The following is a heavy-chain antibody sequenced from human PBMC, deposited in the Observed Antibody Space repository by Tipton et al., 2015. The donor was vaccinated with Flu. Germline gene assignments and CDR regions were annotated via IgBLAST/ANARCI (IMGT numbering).Heavy chain of an antibody. CDR3: ARGRITMVRGVIIKGDFDY. V-gene: IGHV4-34*01. CDR1: GGSFSGYY. CDR2: INHSGST. J-gene: IGHJ4*02. D-gene: IGHD3-10*01. Sequence: TLSLTCAVYGGSFSGYYWSWIRQPPGKGLEWIGEINHSGSTNYNPSLKSRVTISVDTSKNQFSLKLSSVTAADTAVYYCARGRITMVRGVIIKGDFDYWCQGPLVTVSS.